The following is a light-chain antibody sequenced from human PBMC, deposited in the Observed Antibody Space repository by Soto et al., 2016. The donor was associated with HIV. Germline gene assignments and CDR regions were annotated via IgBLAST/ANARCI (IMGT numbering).Light chain of an antibody. CDR1: RDINNY. CDR3: QXLDDYPVT. Sequence: DIQLTQSPSFLSASMGDRVTITCRASRDINNYLAWYQQKPGKAPKLLISLASTLQSGVPSRFSGSGSGTQFTLTVSSLQPDDFATYYCQXLDDYPVTFGGGTEGGAQT. J-gene: IGKJ4*01. CDR2: LAS. V-gene: IGKV1-9*01.